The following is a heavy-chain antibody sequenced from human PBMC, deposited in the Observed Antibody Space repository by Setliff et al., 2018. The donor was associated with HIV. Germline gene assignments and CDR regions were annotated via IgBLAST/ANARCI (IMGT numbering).Heavy chain of an antibody. V-gene: IGHV1-18*01. J-gene: IGHJ5*02. D-gene: IGHD4-17*01. CDR1: GYTFTSYG. Sequence: ASVKVSCKASGYTFTSYGISWVRQAPGQGLEWMGWISAYNGNTNYAQKLQGRVTMTTDTSTSTAYMELRSLRSDDTAVYYCARLMLEVTVTTVWFDPWGQGTLGTVS. CDR3: ARLMLEVTVTTVWFDP. CDR2: ISAYNGNT.